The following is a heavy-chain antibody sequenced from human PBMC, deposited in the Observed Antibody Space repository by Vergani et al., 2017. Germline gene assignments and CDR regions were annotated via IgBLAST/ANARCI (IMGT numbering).Heavy chain of an antibody. V-gene: IGHV4-39*07. D-gene: IGHD5-18*01. CDR3: ARGPTAMVLRHCFDP. CDR2: IYYSGST. Sequence: QLQLQESGPGLVKPSETLSLTCTVSGGSISSSSYYWGWIRQPPGKGLEWIGSIYYSGSTYYNPSLKSRVTISVDTSKNQFSLKLSAVTAADTAVYYCARGPTAMVLRHCFDPWGQGTLVTVSS. CDR1: GGSISSSSYY. J-gene: IGHJ5*02.